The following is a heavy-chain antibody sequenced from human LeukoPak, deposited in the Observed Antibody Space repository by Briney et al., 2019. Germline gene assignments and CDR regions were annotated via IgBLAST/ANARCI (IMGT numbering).Heavy chain of an antibody. Sequence: SETLSLTCTVSGDSISYYYWGWLRQSAGKGLEWIGRIYPSGTTDYNPSLKSHVTMSIDTSKNQFSLKLSSVTAADTAIYYCARTAVGATVGGFFDYWGQGTLVTVSS. CDR3: ARTAVGATVGGFFDY. D-gene: IGHD1-26*01. V-gene: IGHV4-4*07. CDR2: IYPSGTT. CDR1: GDSISYYY. J-gene: IGHJ4*02.